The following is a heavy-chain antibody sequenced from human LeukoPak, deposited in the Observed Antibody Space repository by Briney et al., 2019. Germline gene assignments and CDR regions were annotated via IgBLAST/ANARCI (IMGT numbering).Heavy chain of an antibody. CDR2: IIPILGIA. CDR1: GGTFSSYA. V-gene: IGHV1-69*04. D-gene: IGHD5-18*01. Sequence: VASVKVSCKASGGTFSSYAISWVRQAPGQGLEWMGRIIPILGIANYAQKFQGRVTITADKSTSTAYMELSSLRSEDTAVYYCARDLDVGIPFDYWGQGTLVTVSS. J-gene: IGHJ4*02. CDR3: ARDLDVGIPFDY.